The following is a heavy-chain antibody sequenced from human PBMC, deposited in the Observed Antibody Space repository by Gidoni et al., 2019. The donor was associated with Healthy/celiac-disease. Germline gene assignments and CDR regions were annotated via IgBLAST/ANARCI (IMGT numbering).Heavy chain of an antibody. V-gene: IGHV3-30*04. CDR1: GSPFSSYA. CDR3: ARDKGPYGGDSFDY. D-gene: IGHD4-17*01. CDR2: ISYDGSNK. J-gene: IGHJ4*02. Sequence: QVQLVESGGGVVQPGRSLRLSCAAPGSPFSSYAMHWVRQAPGKGLEWVAVISYDGSNKYYADSGKGRFTISRDNAKNTLYLQMNSLRAEDTAVYYCARDKGPYGGDSFDYWGQGTLVTVSS.